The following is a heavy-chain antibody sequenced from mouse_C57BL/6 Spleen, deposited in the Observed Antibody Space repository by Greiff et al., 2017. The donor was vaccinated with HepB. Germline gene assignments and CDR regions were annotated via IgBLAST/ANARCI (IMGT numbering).Heavy chain of an antibody. Sequence: EVQLVESGPELVKPGASVKISCKASGYSFTGYYMNWVKQSPEKSLEWIGEINPSTGGTTYNQKFKAKATLTVDKSSSTAYMQLKSLTSEDSAVYYCARGGTYGSSYRYYAMDYWGQGTSVTVSS. CDR2: INPSTGGT. D-gene: IGHD1-1*01. V-gene: IGHV1-42*01. CDR1: GYSFTGYY. J-gene: IGHJ4*01. CDR3: ARGGTYGSSYRYYAMDY.